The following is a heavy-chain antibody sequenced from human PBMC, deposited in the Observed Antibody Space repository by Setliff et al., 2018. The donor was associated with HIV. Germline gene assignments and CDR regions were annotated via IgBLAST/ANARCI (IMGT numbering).Heavy chain of an antibody. CDR3: ARVGYYDSSFDY. D-gene: IGHD3-22*01. CDR1: GGSFSGYY. V-gene: IGHV4-34*01. Sequence: PSETLSLTCDVYGGSFSGYYWSWIRQPPGKGLEWIGKINHSGSTNYNPSLKSRVTISVDTSRNQFSLKLNSVTAADTAVYYCARVGYYDSSFDYWGQETLVTVSS. CDR2: INHSGST. J-gene: IGHJ4*02.